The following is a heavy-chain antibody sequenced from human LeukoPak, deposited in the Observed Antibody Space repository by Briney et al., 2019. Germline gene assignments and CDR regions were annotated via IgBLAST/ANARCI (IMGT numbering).Heavy chain of an antibody. CDR1: GFIFSPYA. J-gene: IGHJ3*02. V-gene: IGHV3-23*01. CDR2: IAGGDDR. D-gene: IGHD2-2*01. Sequence: GGSLRLSCAASGFIFSPYAMSWVRQAPGKGLEWVAGIAGGDDRFYADSVKGRFSISRDNSKNTLYLQMNSLRAEDTAVYYCAKSHIVVVPAAFSIWGQGTMVTVSS. CDR3: AKSHIVVVPAAFSI.